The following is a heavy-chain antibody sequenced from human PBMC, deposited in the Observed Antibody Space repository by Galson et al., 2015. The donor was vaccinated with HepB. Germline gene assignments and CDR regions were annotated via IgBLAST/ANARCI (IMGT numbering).Heavy chain of an antibody. D-gene: IGHD3-10*01. Sequence: SVKVSCKASGYTFTTYSMHWVRQAPGQRPEWMGWINAGHGNTKYSQTFQDRLTITRDTSASTAYMELSSLRSEDTALYYCASAPGISFGGFLQPLNYWGQGTLVTVSS. CDR1: GYTFTTYS. CDR3: ASAPGISFGGFLQPLNY. CDR2: INAGHGNT. J-gene: IGHJ4*02. V-gene: IGHV1-3*01.